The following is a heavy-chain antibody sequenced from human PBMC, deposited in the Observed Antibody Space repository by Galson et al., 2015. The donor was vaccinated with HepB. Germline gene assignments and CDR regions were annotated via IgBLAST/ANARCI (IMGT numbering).Heavy chain of an antibody. CDR3: ARVYFGSGSSSAYWYFDP. CDR2: ISYGGSNK. J-gene: IGHJ2*01. D-gene: IGHD3-10*01. V-gene: IGHV3-30*03. CDR1: GFTFSWYG. Sequence: SLRLSCAASGFTFSWYGMHWVRQAPGKGLDWLALISYGGSNKYYAASVKGRYTISRDNAQNSLYLQMNSLRDEDTAVYYCARVYFGSGSSSAYWYFDPWGRGALVTVSS.